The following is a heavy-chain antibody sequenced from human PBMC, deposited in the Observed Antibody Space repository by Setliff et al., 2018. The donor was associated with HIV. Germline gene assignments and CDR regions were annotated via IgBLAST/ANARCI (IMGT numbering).Heavy chain of an antibody. CDR1: GFTVSTHY. D-gene: IGHD1-26*01. CDR2: IYSDSDT. V-gene: IGHV3-66*02. CDR3: AKDREVGANYLHYFDF. J-gene: IGHJ4*02. Sequence: GESLKISCAASGFTVSTHYMSWVRQAPGKGLEWVSVIYSDSDTYYTNSVRGRFTISRDNSKNTLYLQMNSLRSEDTALYYCAKDREVGANYLHYFDFWGQGTLVTVSS.